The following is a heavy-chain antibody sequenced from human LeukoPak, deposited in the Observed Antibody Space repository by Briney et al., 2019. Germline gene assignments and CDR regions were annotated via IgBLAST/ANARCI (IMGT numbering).Heavy chain of an antibody. CDR1: GGSFSGYY. J-gene: IGHJ4*02. V-gene: IGHV4-34*01. CDR3: ARASVYSSSWYCGWNYFDY. D-gene: IGHD6-13*01. Sequence: SETLSLTCAVYGGSFSGYYWSWIRQPPGKGLEWIGEINHSGSTNYNPSLKSRVTISVDTSKNQFSLKLSSVTAADTAVYYCARASVYSSSWYCGWNYFDYWGQGTLVTVSS. CDR2: INHSGST.